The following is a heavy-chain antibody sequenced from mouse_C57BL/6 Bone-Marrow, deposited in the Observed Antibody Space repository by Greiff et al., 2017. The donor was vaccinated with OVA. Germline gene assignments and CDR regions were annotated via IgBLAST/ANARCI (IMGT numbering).Heavy chain of an antibody. CDR3: ARDEPGFAY. CDR2: INYDGSST. V-gene: IGHV5-16*01. J-gene: IGHJ3*01. CDR1: GFTFSDYY. Sequence: EVKLMESEGGLVQPGSSMKLSCTASGFTFSDYYMAWVRQVPEKGLEWVANINYDGSSTYYLDSLKSRFIIARDNAKNILYLQMSSLKSEDTATYYCARDEPGFAYWGQGTLVTVSA.